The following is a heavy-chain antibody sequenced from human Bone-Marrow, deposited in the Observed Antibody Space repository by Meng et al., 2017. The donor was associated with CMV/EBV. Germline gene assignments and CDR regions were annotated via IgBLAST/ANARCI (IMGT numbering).Heavy chain of an antibody. V-gene: IGHV3-21*01. CDR1: GFTFSSYW. CDR3: ARGGAGQYDFWRSYRFNYYYYYGMDV. D-gene: IGHD3-3*01. J-gene: IGHJ6*02. Sequence: GESLKISCAASGFTFSSYWMHWVRQAPGKELEWVSSISSSSSYIYYADSVKGRFTISRDNAKNSLYLQMNSLRAEETAVYYCARGGAGQYDFWRSYRFNYYYYYGMDVWGQGTTVTVSS. CDR2: ISSSSSYI.